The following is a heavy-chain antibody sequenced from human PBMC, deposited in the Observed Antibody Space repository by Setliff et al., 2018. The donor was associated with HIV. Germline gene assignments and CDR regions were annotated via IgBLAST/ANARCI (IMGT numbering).Heavy chain of an antibody. CDR1: GGSMTSHF. CDR3: ARYDQYGSGTSLPFDCFDL. D-gene: IGHD3-10*01. V-gene: IGHV4-59*11. J-gene: IGHJ3*01. Sequence: SETLSLTCTVSGGSMTSHFWGWIRQPPGKGLEWIGYVHHGGTANYNPSLKSRVSMSVDRSRNQVSLNLNSVTAADTAVYFCARYDQYGSGTSLPFDCFDLWGLGTMVTVSS. CDR2: VHHGGTA.